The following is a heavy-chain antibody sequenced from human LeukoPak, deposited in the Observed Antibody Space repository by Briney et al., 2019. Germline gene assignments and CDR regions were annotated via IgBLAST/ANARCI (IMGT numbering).Heavy chain of an antibody. CDR2: ISSSGSTI. J-gene: IGHJ6*04. Sequence: GGSLRLSCAASGFTFSSYEMNWGRQAPGKGLEWVSYISSSGSTIYYADSVKGRFTISRDNAKNSLYLQMNSLRAEDTAVYYCAELGITMIGGVWGKGTTVTVSS. CDR3: AELGITMIGGV. D-gene: IGHD3-10*02. CDR1: GFTFSSYE. V-gene: IGHV3-48*03.